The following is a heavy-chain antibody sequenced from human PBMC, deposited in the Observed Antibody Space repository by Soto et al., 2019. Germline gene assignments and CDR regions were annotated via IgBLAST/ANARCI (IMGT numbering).Heavy chain of an antibody. V-gene: IGHV4-39*01. CDR2: LYYSGST. CDR1: GGSISSSSYY. Sequence: PSETLSLTCTVSGGSISSSSYYWGWIRQPPGKGLEWIGSLYYSGSTYYNPSLKSRVTISVDTSTNQFSLKLSSVTAADTAVYYCARQYGDYPEPDYYYYYGMDVWGQGTTVTVSS. J-gene: IGHJ6*02. CDR3: ARQYGDYPEPDYYYYYGMDV. D-gene: IGHD4-17*01.